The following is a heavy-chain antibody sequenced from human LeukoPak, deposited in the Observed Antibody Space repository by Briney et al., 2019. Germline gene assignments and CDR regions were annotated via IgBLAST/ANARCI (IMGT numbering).Heavy chain of an antibody. J-gene: IGHJ5*02. V-gene: IGHV1-8*02. CDR2: MNPNSGNT. Sequence: ASVKVSCKASGYTFTSYAINWVRQATGQGLEWMGWMNPNSGNTGYAQKFQGRVTMTRNTSISTAYMELSSLRSEDTAVYYCARGGVVPAPVLFDPWGQGTLVTVSS. CDR3: ARGGVVPAPVLFDP. D-gene: IGHD2-2*01. CDR1: GYTFTSYA.